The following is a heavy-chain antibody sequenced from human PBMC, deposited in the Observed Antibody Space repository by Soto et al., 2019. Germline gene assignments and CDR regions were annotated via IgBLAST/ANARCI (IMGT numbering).Heavy chain of an antibody. J-gene: IGHJ4*02. CDR1: GGSISSSSYY. V-gene: IGHV4-39*01. CDR2: IYCSGST. D-gene: IGHD3-9*01. CDR3: ARHPQHYDILTGYPYYFDY. Sequence: PSETLSLTCTVSGGSISSSSYYWGWIRQPPGKGLEWIGSIYCSGSTYYNPSLKSRVTISVDTSKNQFSLKLSSVTAADTAVYYCARHPQHYDILTGYPYYFDYWGQGTLVTVSS.